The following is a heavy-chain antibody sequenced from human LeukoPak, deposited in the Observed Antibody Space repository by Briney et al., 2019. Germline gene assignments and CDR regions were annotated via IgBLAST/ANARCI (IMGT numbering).Heavy chain of an antibody. CDR2: INPNSGGT. D-gene: IGHD6-13*01. CDR1: GYTFTGYY. V-gene: IGHV1-2*02. CDR3: AKAVEYSSSWYEWPPAD. Sequence: GASVKVSCKASGYTFTGYYMHWVRQAPGQGLEWMGWINPNSGGTNYAQKFQGRVTMTRDTSISTAYMELSRLRSDDTAVYYCAKAVEYSSSWYEWPPADWGQGTLVTVSS. J-gene: IGHJ4*02.